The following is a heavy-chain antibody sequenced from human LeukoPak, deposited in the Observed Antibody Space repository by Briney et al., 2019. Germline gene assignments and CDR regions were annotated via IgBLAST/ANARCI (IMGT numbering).Heavy chain of an antibody. CDR3: ARDAPGNTALDY. V-gene: IGHV3-74*01. CDR1: GFTFISYW. J-gene: IGHJ4*02. Sequence: GGSLRLSCAASGFTFISYWMHCVRQAPGKGLVWVSRINGYGSSTDFADSVKGRFTISRDNAKNTLYLQMNSLRAEDTAVYYCARDAPGNTALDYWGQGTLVTVSS. CDR2: INGYGSST. D-gene: IGHD5-18*01.